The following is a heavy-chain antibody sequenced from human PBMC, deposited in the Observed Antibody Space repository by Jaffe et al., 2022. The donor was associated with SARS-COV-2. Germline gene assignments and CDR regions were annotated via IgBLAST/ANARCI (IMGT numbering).Heavy chain of an antibody. CDR3: ARRSKYQSITMIVVGGIFDY. Sequence: QVQLQQWGAGLLKPSETLSLTCAVYGGSFSGYYWSWIRQPPGKGLEWIGEINHSGSTNYNPSLKSRVTISVDTSKNQFSLKLSSVTAADTAVYYCARRSKYQSITMIVVGGIFDYWGQGTLVTVSS. CDR2: INHSGST. D-gene: IGHD3-22*01. J-gene: IGHJ4*02. V-gene: IGHV4-34*01. CDR1: GGSFSGYY.